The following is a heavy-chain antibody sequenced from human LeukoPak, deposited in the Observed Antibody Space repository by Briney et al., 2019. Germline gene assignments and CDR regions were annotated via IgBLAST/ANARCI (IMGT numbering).Heavy chain of an antibody. CDR2: ISAYTGNT. CDR1: GYTFTSYG. V-gene: IGHV1-18*01. D-gene: IGHD3-10*01. Sequence: ASVKVSCKASGYTFTSYGISGVRQAPGQGREWMGWISAYTGNTNYAQKIQGRVTMTPDPSTSTAYMELRSLRSDDTAVYYCARLRFGALRLFDYWGQGNLVTVSS. CDR3: ARLRFGALRLFDY. J-gene: IGHJ4*02.